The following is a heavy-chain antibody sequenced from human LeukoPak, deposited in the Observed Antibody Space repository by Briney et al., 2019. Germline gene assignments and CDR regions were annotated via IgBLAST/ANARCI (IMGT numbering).Heavy chain of an antibody. J-gene: IGHJ3*02. CDR1: GFTFSSYW. Sequence: GSLRLSCAASGFTFSSYWMSWIRQPPGKGLEWIGEINHSGSTNYNPSPKSRVTISVDTSKNQFSLKLSSVTAADTAVYYCARGGFLEWLGAFDIWGQGTMVTVSS. CDR2: INHSGST. CDR3: ARGGFLEWLGAFDI. D-gene: IGHD3-3*01. V-gene: IGHV4-34*01.